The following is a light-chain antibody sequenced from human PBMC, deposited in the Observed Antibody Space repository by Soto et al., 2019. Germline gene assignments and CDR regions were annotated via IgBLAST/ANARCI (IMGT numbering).Light chain of an antibody. V-gene: IGKV3-15*01. Sequence: EIVMTQSPATLSVSPGERATLSCRASQSVSSNLAWYQQKPGQAPRLLIYGAFTRATGVPARFSGSGSGPEFTLTISSLQSEECAVYYCQQYNNWPRTFGQGTKVEIK. CDR1: QSVSSN. J-gene: IGKJ1*01. CDR3: QQYNNWPRT. CDR2: GAF.